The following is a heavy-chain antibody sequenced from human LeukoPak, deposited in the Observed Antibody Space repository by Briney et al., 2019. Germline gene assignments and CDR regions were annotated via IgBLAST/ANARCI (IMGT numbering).Heavy chain of an antibody. D-gene: IGHD1-1*01. Sequence: APVKVSCKASVYTLTRYYMHCVRQAPGQELERMGWKNPNRGGTNYAQKFQSRDTMTRDTSISTAYMELSRLRSDDRAVHYCARVWNHYYYYYMDVWGEATTVTICS. V-gene: IGHV1-2*02. J-gene: IGHJ6*03. CDR2: KNPNRGGT. CDR3: ARVWNHYYYYYMDV. CDR1: VYTLTRYY.